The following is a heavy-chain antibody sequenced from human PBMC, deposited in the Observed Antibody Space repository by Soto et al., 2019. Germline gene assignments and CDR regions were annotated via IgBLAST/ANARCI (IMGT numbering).Heavy chain of an antibody. J-gene: IGHJ5*02. D-gene: IGHD1-20*01. CDR3: ARYQWNPGAFDP. CDR2: VNHRGSS. CDR1: GGSLSDYY. V-gene: IGHV4-34*01. Sequence: QVQLQQWGAGRLKPSETLSLTCAVYGGSLSDYYWNWLRQPPGKGLEWIGEVNHRGSSSYNPSLKSRVDISVDTAMTQFSLKLRSVTAADTAVYYCARYQWNPGAFDPWGPGTQVIVSS.